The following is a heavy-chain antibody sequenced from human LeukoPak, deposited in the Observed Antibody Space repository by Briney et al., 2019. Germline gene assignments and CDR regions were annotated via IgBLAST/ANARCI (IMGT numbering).Heavy chain of an antibody. CDR1: GFTFSPHH. D-gene: IGHD3-10*01. CDR2: IKNKADGYTT. V-gene: IGHV3-72*01. J-gene: IGHJ4*02. CDR3: SDLGSAGTDH. Sequence: PGGSLRLSCAASGFTFSPHHMDWVRQSPGQGPEWVGLIKNKADGYTTIYAASVKGRFTISRDDSKNSVYLQMDSLKTEDTAMYYCSDLGSAGTDHWGQGTLVTVSS.